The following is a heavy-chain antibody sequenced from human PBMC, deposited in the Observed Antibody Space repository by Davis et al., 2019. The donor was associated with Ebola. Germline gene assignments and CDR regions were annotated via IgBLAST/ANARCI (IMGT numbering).Heavy chain of an antibody. CDR3: TSSYSSLSRSDY. Sequence: GESLKISCAASGFTFSGSAMHWVRQASGKGLEWVGRIRSKANSYATAYAASVKGRFTISRDDSKNTAYLQMNSLKTEDTAVYYCTSSYSSLSRSDYWGQGTLVTVSS. J-gene: IGHJ4*02. CDR2: IRSKANSYAT. CDR1: GFTFSGSA. D-gene: IGHD6-6*01. V-gene: IGHV3-73*01.